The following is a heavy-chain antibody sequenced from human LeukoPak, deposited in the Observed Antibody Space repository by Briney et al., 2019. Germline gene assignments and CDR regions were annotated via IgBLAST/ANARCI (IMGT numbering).Heavy chain of an antibody. D-gene: IGHD3-22*01. Sequence: SVKVSCKAPGGTFSSYAISWVRQAPGQGLEWMGGIIPIFGTANYAQKFQGRVTITADESTSTAYMELSSLRSEDTAVYYCARLISGYEGFDYWGQGTLVTVSS. CDR3: ARLISGYEGFDY. CDR2: IIPIFGTA. V-gene: IGHV1-69*13. J-gene: IGHJ4*02. CDR1: GGTFSSYA.